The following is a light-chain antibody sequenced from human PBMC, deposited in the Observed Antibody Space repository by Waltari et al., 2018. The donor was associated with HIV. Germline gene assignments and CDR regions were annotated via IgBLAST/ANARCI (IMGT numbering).Light chain of an antibody. CDR3: RAWDSSTVV. CDR2: AES. V-gene: IGLV3-1*01. J-gene: IGLJ2*01. CDR1: KLGDKY. Sequence: SYELTQPPSVSVSPGQTASITCSGDKLGDKYACWYQQKPGQSPVLLIYAESRRPSGIPERFSGSKSVNTATLTSRGTQAMDEADYYCRAWDSSTVVFGGGTKLTVL.